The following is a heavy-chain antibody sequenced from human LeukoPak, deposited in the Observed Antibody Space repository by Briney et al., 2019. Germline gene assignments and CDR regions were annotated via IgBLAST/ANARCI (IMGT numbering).Heavy chain of an antibody. CDR2: ISWNSGSI. CDR3: AKGVATITSLNWYFDL. CDR1: GFTFDDYA. V-gene: IGHV3-9*03. D-gene: IGHD5-12*01. J-gene: IGHJ2*01. Sequence: GRPLRLSCAASGFTFDDYAMHWVRQAPGKGLEWVSGISWNSGSIGYADSVKGRFTISRDNAKNSLYLQMNSLRAEDMALYYCAKGVATITSLNWYFDLWGRGTLVTVSS.